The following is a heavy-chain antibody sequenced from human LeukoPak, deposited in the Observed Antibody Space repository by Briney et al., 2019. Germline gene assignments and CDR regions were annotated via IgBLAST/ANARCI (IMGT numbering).Heavy chain of an antibody. V-gene: IGHV1-18*01. CDR2: ISAYNGNT. J-gene: IGHJ4*02. CDR3: ARDLKQLEFDY. Sequence: ASVKVSCKASGYTFTSYGISWVRQAPGQGLEWMGWISAYNGNTNYAQKLQGRVTMTTDTSTSTAYMELSRLRSDDTAVYYCARDLKQLEFDYWGQGTLVTVSS. CDR1: GYTFTSYG. D-gene: IGHD6-13*01.